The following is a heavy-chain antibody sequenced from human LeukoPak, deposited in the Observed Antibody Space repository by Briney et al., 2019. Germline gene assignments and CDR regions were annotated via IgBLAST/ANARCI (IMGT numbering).Heavy chain of an antibody. CDR3: VRDPSYGSSWYYYMDV. CDR1: EFTFVRYA. CDR2: ISSSSFKI. V-gene: IGHV3-48*03. J-gene: IGHJ6*03. D-gene: IGHD6-13*01. Sequence: SLRLSCAASEFTFVRYAMNWVRQASGKGLEWVSYISSSSFKIGYADSVKGRFTISRDNSKNSLYLQMDSLRVEDTAVYYCVRDPSYGSSWYYYMDVWGKGTTVTVSS.